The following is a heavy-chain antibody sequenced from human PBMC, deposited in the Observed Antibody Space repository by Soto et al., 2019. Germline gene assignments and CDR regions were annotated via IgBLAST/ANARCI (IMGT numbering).Heavy chain of an antibody. D-gene: IGHD2-15*01. CDR3: ERDRVSYCSGGSCGKRNFHRPAYGMAV. J-gene: IGHJ6*02. V-gene: IGHV4-59*01. CDR1: GGSISSYY. CDR2: NYYSGST. Sequence: PSETLSLTRTVSGGSISSYYWRWIRQPPGKGLEWIVYNYYSGSTNYNPSLKSRVTISVDTSKNQFALKLSSVTAADTAVYYCERDRVSYCSGGSCGKRNFHRPAYGMAVWGQGTTVTVSS.